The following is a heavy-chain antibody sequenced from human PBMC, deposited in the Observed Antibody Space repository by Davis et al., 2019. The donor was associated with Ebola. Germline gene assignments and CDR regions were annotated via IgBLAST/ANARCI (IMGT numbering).Heavy chain of an antibody. V-gene: IGHV3-53*01. CDR3: AKGLDFWSGYPI. CDR1: GFTVSSNY. D-gene: IGHD3-3*01. Sequence: GGSLRLSCAASGFTVSSNYMSWVRQAPGKGLEWVSVIYNGGSTYYADSVKGRFTISRDNSKNTLYLQMNSLRAEDTAVYYCAKGLDFWSGYPIWGQGTTVTVSS. CDR2: IYNGGST. J-gene: IGHJ6*02.